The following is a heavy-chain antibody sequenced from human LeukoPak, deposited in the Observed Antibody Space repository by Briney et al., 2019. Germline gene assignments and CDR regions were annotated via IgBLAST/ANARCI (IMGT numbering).Heavy chain of an antibody. V-gene: IGHV4-4*07. D-gene: IGHD2-8*01. CDR1: GGSISSYY. J-gene: IGHJ4*02. CDR2: IYTSGST. Sequence: ASETLSLTCTVSGGSISSYYWSWIRQPAGKGLEWIGRIYTSGSTNYNPSLKSRVTMSVDTSKNQFSLKLSSVTAADTAVYYCAREVYRTNGVCSVYFDYWGQGTLVTVSS. CDR3: AREVYRTNGVCSVYFDY.